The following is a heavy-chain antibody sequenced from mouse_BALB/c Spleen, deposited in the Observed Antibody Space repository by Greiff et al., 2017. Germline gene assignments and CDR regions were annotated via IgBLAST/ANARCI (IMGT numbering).Heavy chain of an antibody. J-gene: IGHJ3*01. V-gene: IGHV14-4*02. Sequence: EVQLQQSGAEFVRSGASVKLSCTASGFNFNDYYMHWVQQSPEQGLEWIGWIDPENGDTKYASKFQGKATMTTATTSNTAYLQLSSLTSEDTAVYYWYAGGSRTAWFAYWGQGTLVTVSA. CDR2: IDPENGDT. CDR1: GFNFNDYY. CDR3: YAGGSRTAWFAY.